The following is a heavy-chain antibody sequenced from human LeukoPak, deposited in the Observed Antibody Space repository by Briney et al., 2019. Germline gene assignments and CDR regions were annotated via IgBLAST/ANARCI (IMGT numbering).Heavy chain of an antibody. Sequence: ASVKVSCKASGGTFSSYAISWVRQAPGQGLEWMGGIIPIFGTANYAQKFQGRVTITADESTSTAYMELSSLRSEDTAVYYCARGGDYDSSGYCYVTYFDYWGQGTLVTVSS. CDR1: GGTFSSYA. V-gene: IGHV1-69*13. CDR3: ARGGDYDSSGYCYVTYFDY. D-gene: IGHD3-22*01. CDR2: IIPIFGTA. J-gene: IGHJ4*02.